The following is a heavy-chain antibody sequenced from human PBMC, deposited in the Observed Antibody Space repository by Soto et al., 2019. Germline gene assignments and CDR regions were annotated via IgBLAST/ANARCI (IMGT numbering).Heavy chain of an antibody. Sequence: GSSVKVSCKDSGCIFTGYYIHWVRQAPVQGLEWMGYINPISGGTSYAQNFQGRVTMTRDTSMNTVYMELSRLTSDDTAVYSCARTTSFRSSQDFDYWG. CDR1: GCIFTGYY. CDR3: ARTTSFRSSQDFDY. J-gene: IGHJ4*01. V-gene: IGHV1-2*02. D-gene: IGHD4-4*01. CDR2: INPISGGT.